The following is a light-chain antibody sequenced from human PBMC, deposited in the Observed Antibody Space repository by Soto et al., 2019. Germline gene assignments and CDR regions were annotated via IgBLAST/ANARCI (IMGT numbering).Light chain of an antibody. Sequence: QSALTQPPSASGSPGQSVTISCTGTSSDIGGYNSVSWYQQHPCKAPRLMIYEVNKRPSGVPDRFSGSKSGYTASLTVSGLQTEDEAFYYCSSSAGIYHYLVFGGGTKLTVL. CDR1: SSDIGGYNS. V-gene: IGLV2-8*01. CDR2: EVN. J-gene: IGLJ3*02. CDR3: SSSAGIYHYLV.